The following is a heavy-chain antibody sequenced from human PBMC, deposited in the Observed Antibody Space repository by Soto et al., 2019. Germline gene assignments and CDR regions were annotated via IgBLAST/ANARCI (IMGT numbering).Heavy chain of an antibody. CDR3: ARGWDFDSSGYSYFAY. J-gene: IGHJ4*02. D-gene: IGHD3-22*01. CDR1: GGSISSGDYY. V-gene: IGHV4-30-4*01. CDR2: IYYSGRT. Sequence: QVQLQESGQGLVKPSQTLSLTCTVSGGSISSGDYYWSWIRQPPGMGLKLIGNIYYSGRTYYNPSLKSRVTISVDTSKNQFSLKLSSVTAADTAAYYCARGWDFDSSGYSYFAYWGQGTLVTVSS.